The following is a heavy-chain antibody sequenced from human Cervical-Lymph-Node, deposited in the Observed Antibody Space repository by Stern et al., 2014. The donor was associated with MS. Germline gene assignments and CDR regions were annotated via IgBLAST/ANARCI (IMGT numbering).Heavy chain of an antibody. CDR3: ARDKMNAFDY. CDR2: ISADSGST. Sequence: VQLVESGTEVKEPGASVIVSCKASGYTFTTYGISWVRQAPGQGLEWMGWISADSGSTNYAQDLRDRVTMTRDTSTGTAYLELRALRSEDTAVYYCARDKMNAFDYWGQGSLVSVSS. D-gene: IGHD2-8*01. CDR1: GYTFTTYG. J-gene: IGHJ4*02. V-gene: IGHV1-18*01.